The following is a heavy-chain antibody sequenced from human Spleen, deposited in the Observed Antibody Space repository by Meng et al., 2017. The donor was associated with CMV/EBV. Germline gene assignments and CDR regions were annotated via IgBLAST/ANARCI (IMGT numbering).Heavy chain of an antibody. V-gene: IGHV3-7*01. CDR3: ARDQGDGMDV. CDR1: GYSFTTHW. CDR2: INQDGTEK. J-gene: IGHJ6*02. Sequence: GESLKISCAASGYSFTTHWMSWVRQAPGKGLEWVANINQDGTEKNYVDSVKGRFTISRDNAKSSLFLQMNSLRAEDTAVYYCARDQGDGMDVWGQGTTVTVSS.